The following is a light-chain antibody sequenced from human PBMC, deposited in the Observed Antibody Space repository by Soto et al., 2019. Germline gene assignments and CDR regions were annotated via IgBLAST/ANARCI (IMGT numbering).Light chain of an antibody. J-gene: IGLJ2*01. CDR1: SSDVGSYNL. CDR2: EGS. CDR3: YSYGGSVV. V-gene: IGLV2-23*01. Sequence: QSVLTQPASVSGSPGQSITISCTGTSSDVGSYNLVSWYQQHPGKDPKLMIYEGSKRPSGVSNRFSGSKSGNTASLTISGLQAEDEADYYCYSYGGSVVFGGGTKLTVL.